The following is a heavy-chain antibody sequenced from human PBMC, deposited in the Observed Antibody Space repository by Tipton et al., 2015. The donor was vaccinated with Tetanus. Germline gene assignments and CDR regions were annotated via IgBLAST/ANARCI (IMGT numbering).Heavy chain of an antibody. J-gene: IGHJ3*02. V-gene: IGHV3-11*01. CDR2: ISHSGITI. Sequence: GSLRLSCAAPGFTFSEYYMSWIRQAPGKGLEWISYISHSGITIFYSNSVKGRLTISRDNTNNAVFLQMTGLRADDTAVYYCASDSDGSGNFGDRRGAFDIWGQGTVVTVSS. D-gene: IGHD3-10*01. CDR1: GFTFSEYY. CDR3: ASDSDGSGNFGDRRGAFDI.